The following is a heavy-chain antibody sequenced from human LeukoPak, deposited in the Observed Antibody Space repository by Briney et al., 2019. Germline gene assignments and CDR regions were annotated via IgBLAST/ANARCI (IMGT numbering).Heavy chain of an antibody. Sequence: SETLSLTCGFYGGSFRNYYWSCIRQSPGKGLEWIGEINQSGRTNYNPSLKTRLTISVDTAKNLFSLNLTSMTAADTAAYYCAVRDGHSTSSGDTWGQGTLVTVSS. J-gene: IGHJ5*02. CDR1: GGSFRNYY. CDR3: AVRDGHSTSSGDT. D-gene: IGHD6-6*01. V-gene: IGHV4-34*01. CDR2: INQSGRT.